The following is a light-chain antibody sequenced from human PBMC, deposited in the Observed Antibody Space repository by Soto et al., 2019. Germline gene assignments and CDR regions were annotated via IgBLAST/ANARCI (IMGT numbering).Light chain of an antibody. CDR3: QQFNIWPPYT. CDR2: GAS. J-gene: IGKJ2*01. V-gene: IGKV3-15*01. CDR1: QSVGSN. Sequence: EIVMTQSPDTLSVSPGERATLSCRASQSVGSNLAWYQQKPGQAPRLLIYGASTRATGIPARFSGSGSGTEFTLTISSLQSEDFAVYYCQQFNIWPPYTFGQGTKLEIK.